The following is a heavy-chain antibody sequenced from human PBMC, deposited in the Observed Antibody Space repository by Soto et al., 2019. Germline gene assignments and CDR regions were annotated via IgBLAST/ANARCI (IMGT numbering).Heavy chain of an antibody. V-gene: IGHV3-33*01. CDR2: IWFDGSDK. Sequence: GGSLRLSCAASGFTFSSYGMHWVRQAPGKGLEWVALIWFDGSDKYYTESVKGRFTISRDNSKSTLYLQMNSLRAEDTAVYYCARLYCSASSCYSVGAFDIRGQGTMVTV. D-gene: IGHD2-15*01. CDR3: ARLYCSASSCYSVGAFDI. J-gene: IGHJ3*02. CDR1: GFTFSSYG.